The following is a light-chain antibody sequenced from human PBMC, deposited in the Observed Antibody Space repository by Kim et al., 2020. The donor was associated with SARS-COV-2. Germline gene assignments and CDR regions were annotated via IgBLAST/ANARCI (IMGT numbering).Light chain of an antibody. CDR1: QSVSSSY. V-gene: IGKV3-20*01. CDR2: GAS. Sequence: LSPGERATLSCGASQSVSSSYFAWSQQKPGQAPRLLIYGASSRATGIPDRFSGSGSGTDFTLTVSRLEPEDFAVYYCHQYGSSPRTFGQGTKVDIK. CDR3: HQYGSSPRT. J-gene: IGKJ1*01.